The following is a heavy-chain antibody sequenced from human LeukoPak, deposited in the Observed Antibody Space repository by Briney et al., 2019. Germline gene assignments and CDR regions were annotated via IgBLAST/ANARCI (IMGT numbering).Heavy chain of an antibody. CDR1: GGSFSGYY. D-gene: IGHD3-10*01. CDR2: INHSGST. Sequence: PSETLSLTRAVYGGSFSGYYWSWIRQPPGKGLEWIGEINHSGSTNYNPSLKSRVTISVDTSKNQFSLKLSSVTAADTAVYYCARHSMVRGVLRWGQGTLVTVSS. J-gene: IGHJ4*02. CDR3: ARHSMVRGVLR. V-gene: IGHV4-34*01.